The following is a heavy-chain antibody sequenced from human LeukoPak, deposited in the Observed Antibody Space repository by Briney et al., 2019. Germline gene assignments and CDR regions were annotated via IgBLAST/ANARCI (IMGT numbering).Heavy chain of an antibody. CDR3: AREPHYYDSSGYGY. D-gene: IGHD3-22*01. CDR2: ISSVSSTI. V-gene: IGHV3-48*04. CDR1: GFIFSSYS. Sequence: GGSLRLSCAASGFIFSSYSMNWVRQAPGKGLEWISFISSVSSTIFYADSVKGRFTISRDNAKNSLYLQMNSLRAEDTAVYYCAREPHYYDSSGYGYWGQGTLVTVSS. J-gene: IGHJ4*02.